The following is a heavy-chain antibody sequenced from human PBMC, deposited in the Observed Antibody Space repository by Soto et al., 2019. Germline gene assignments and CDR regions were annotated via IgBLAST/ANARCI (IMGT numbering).Heavy chain of an antibody. D-gene: IGHD2-15*01. V-gene: IGHV1-8*01. CDR3: ARGRRVRGYCSGGSCYPPYYYYYMDV. Sequence: ASVKVSCKASGYTFTSYDINWVRQATGQGLEWMGWMNPNSGNTGYAQKFQGRVTMTRNTSISTAYMELSSLRSEDTAVYYCARGRRVRGYCSGGSCYPPYYYYYMDVWGKGTTVTVSS. J-gene: IGHJ6*03. CDR1: GYTFTSYD. CDR2: MNPNSGNT.